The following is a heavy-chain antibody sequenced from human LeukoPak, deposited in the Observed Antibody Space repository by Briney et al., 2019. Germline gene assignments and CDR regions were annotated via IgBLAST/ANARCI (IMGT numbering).Heavy chain of an antibody. Sequence: GGSLRLSCAASGFTFSSYSMNWVRQAPGKGLEWVSAISGSGTNTYYAGSVRGRFTISRDNSNNRLYLQMNSVRAEDTAMYFCAKDTAVILTAPFDSWGQGTLVTVSS. D-gene: IGHD2-21*01. CDR2: ISGSGTNT. V-gene: IGHV3-23*01. CDR3: AKDTAVILTAPFDS. J-gene: IGHJ4*02. CDR1: GFTFSSYS.